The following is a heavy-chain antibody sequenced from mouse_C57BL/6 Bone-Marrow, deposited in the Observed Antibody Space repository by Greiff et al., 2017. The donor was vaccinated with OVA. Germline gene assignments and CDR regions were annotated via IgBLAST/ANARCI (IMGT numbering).Heavy chain of an antibody. Sequence: QVQLQQSGAELARPGASVKMSCKASGYTFTSYTMHWVKQRPGQGLEWIGYINPSSGYTKYNQKFKDKATLTADKSSSTAYMQLSSLTSEDSAVYYCARWAYYGYDGYAMDYWGQGTSVTVSS. D-gene: IGHD2-9*01. CDR2: INPSSGYT. J-gene: IGHJ4*01. V-gene: IGHV1-4*01. CDR1: GYTFTSYT. CDR3: ARWAYYGYDGYAMDY.